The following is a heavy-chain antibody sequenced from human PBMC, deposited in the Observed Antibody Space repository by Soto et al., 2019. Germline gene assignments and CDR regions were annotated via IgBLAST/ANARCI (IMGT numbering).Heavy chain of an antibody. D-gene: IGHD3-22*01. Sequence: QVQLVQSGAEVKKPGSSVKVSCKASGGTFSSYAISWVRQAPGQGLEWMGGIIPIFGTANYAQKFQGRVTITADESTSTAYMELSSLRSDDTAVYYCARESGYYDSSGYYQPPVDYWGQGTLVTVSS. CDR1: GGTFSSYA. CDR3: ARESGYYDSSGYYQPPVDY. CDR2: IIPIFGTA. J-gene: IGHJ4*02. V-gene: IGHV1-69*01.